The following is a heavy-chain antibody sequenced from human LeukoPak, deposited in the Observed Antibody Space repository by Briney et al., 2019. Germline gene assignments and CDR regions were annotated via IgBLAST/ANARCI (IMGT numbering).Heavy chain of an antibody. CDR2: INSDGSST. CDR1: GFTFSSYW. Sequence: GGSLRLSCAASGFTFSSYWMHWVRQAPGKGLVWVSRINSDGSSTSYADSVKGRFTISRDNAKYTLYLQMNSLRAEDTAVYYCASGVYGDYEDDAFDIWGQGTMVTVSS. J-gene: IGHJ3*02. V-gene: IGHV3-74*01. CDR3: ASGVYGDYEDDAFDI. D-gene: IGHD4-17*01.